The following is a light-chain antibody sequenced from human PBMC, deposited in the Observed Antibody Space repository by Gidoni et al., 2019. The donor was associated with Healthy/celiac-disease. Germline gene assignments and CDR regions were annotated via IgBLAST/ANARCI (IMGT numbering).Light chain of an antibody. J-gene: IGLJ1*01. CDR3: SSYTSSSPRV. Sequence: QSALTQPASVSGSPGQSITISCTGTSSDVGGYNYVSWYQQPPGKAPKLMIYDVSNRPSGVSNRFSGSKSGNTASLTISGLQAEDEADYYCSSYTSSSPRVFGTGTKVTVL. CDR2: DVS. CDR1: SSDVGGYNY. V-gene: IGLV2-14*01.